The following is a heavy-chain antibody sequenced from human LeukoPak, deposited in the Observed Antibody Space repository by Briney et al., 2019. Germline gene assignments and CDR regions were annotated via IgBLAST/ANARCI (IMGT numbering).Heavy chain of an antibody. Sequence: GGSLRLTCTAYGFSIISNRMHGDRQPPWNGLDWVSRISPQGMTTGYADAVKGRFTAPRDHPRNTLYLQINSLRAEDSAVYYCTRDRTTITFFELWGQGTLVTVYS. D-gene: IGHD4-11*01. J-gene: IGHJ4*02. V-gene: IGHV3-74*01. CDR1: GFSIISNR. CDR3: TRDRTTITFFEL. CDR2: ISPQGMTT.